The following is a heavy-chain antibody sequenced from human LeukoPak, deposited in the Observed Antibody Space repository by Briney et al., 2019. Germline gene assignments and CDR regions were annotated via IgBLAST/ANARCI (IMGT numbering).Heavy chain of an antibody. CDR2: ITNSDTI. V-gene: IGHV3-11*04. CDR3: VRDGGAVGNMDY. Sequence: MPGGSLRLSCAASGFTFSDYYMSWIRQSPGKGLEWVSYITNSDTIYYADSVKGRFTISRDNAKNSLYLQMNSLRAEDTAVYYCVRDGGAVGNMDYWGQGPLLTVSS. J-gene: IGHJ4*02. D-gene: IGHD3-16*01. CDR1: GFTFSDYY.